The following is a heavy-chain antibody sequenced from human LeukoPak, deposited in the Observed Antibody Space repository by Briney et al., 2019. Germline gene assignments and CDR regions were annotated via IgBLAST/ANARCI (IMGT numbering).Heavy chain of an antibody. Sequence: PGRSLRLSCAASGFTFSSYGMHWVRPAPGKGREGWAVISYDGSNQYYADSVKGRFTISRDDSKNTLYLQMNSLRAEDTAVYYCAKAGLYDFWSGYYNGFFDYWGQGTLVTVSS. CDR3: AKAGLYDFWSGYYNGFFDY. CDR2: ISYDGSNQ. D-gene: IGHD3-3*01. CDR1: GFTFSSYG. J-gene: IGHJ4*02. V-gene: IGHV3-30*18.